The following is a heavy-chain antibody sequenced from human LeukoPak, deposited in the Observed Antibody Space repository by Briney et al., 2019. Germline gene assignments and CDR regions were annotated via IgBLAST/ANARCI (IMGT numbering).Heavy chain of an antibody. D-gene: IGHD3-3*01. J-gene: IGHJ4*02. CDR2: ISSDGNNR. V-gene: IGHV3-30*18. CDR3: AKVRVYYDFWSGLDY. CDR1: GFTLSSSV. Sequence: GGSLRLSCAASGFTLSSSVMHWVRQAPGKGLEWVAGISSDGNNRYYVDSVKGRFTISRDNSKNTLYLQMNSLRAEDTAVYYCAKVRVYYDFWSGLDYWGQGTLVTVSS.